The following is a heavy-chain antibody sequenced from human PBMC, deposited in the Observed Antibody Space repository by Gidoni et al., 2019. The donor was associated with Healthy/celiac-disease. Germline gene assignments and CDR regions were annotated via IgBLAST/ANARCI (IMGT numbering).Heavy chain of an antibody. J-gene: IGHJ6*02. D-gene: IGHD2-21*02. Sequence: EVQLVETGGGLIQPGGSLRLSCAASGFTVSGNYVSWVRQAPGTGLAWGSVIYSGGSTDYADSVKGRFTISRDNSKNTLYLQMNSLRAEDTAVYYCATAYCGGDCYLPDYYYGMDVWGQGTTVTVSS. CDR2: IYSGGST. V-gene: IGHV3-53*02. CDR3: ATAYCGGDCYLPDYYYGMDV. CDR1: GFTVSGNY.